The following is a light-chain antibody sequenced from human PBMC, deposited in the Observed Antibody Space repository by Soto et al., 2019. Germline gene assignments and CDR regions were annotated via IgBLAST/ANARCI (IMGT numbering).Light chain of an antibody. CDR1: SGHSNYA. CDR2: VNSDGSH. V-gene: IGLV4-69*01. J-gene: IGLJ2*01. CDR3: QTWDTGIVL. Sequence: QLVLTQSPSASASLGASFKLTCTLSSGHSNYAIAWHQQLPEKGPRYLMKVNSDGSHSKGDGIPDRFSGSSSGAERYLTSSSLQSEDEADYYCQTWDTGIVLFGGGTKLTVL.